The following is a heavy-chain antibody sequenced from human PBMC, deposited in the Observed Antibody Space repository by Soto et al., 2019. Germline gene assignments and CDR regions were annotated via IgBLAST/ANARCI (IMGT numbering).Heavy chain of an antibody. J-gene: IGHJ4*02. V-gene: IGHV3-9*01. CDR2: ISWNSGSI. CDR3: AKDIGDILTGYLDY. D-gene: IGHD3-9*01. Sequence: GGSLRLSCAASGFTFDDYAMHWVRQAPGKGLEWVSGISWNSGSIGYADSVKGRFTISRDNAKNSLYLQMNSLRAEDTALYYCAKDIGDILTGYLDYWGQGTLVTVSS. CDR1: GFTFDDYA.